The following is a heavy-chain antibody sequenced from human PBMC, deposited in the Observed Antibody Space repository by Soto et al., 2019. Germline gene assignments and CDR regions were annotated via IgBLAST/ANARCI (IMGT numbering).Heavy chain of an antibody. CDR3: ARDQAVAGNSFDY. J-gene: IGHJ4*02. Sequence: QVQLVESGGGVVQPGRSLRLSCAASGFTFSSYAMHWVRQAPGKGLEWVAVTSYDGSNKYYADSVKGRFTISRDNSKKALYLQLNSLSAEDTSVYYCARDQAVAGNSFDYLGQGTLVTVSS. CDR1: GFTFSSYA. D-gene: IGHD6-19*01. V-gene: IGHV3-30-3*01. CDR2: TSYDGSNK.